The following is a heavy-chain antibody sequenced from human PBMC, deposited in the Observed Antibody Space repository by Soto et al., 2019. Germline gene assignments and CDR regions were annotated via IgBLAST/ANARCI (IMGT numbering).Heavy chain of an antibody. Sequence: SQTLSLTCAISGDSVSSNSAAWNWIRQSPSRGLEWLGRTYYRSKWYNDYAVSVRGRITINPDTSKNQFSLQLNSVTPEDTAVYYCVRGRAAPRGDWLDPWGQGTLVTVSS. CDR2: TYYRSKWYN. CDR3: VRGRAAPRGDWLDP. V-gene: IGHV6-1*01. D-gene: IGHD6-6*01. CDR1: GDSVSSNSAA. J-gene: IGHJ5*02.